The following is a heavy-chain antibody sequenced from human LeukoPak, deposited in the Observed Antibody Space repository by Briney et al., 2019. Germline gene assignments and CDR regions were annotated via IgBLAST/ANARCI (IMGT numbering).Heavy chain of an antibody. J-gene: IGHJ4*02. CDR3: ARAGYTISSYRFDY. D-gene: IGHD3-16*02. CDR2: IYTTGMT. Sequence: SETLSLTCSLSGGFINSYWWSWLRQPAGKGLEFIGRIYTTGMTNYNPSLKSRVSMSVDTSKNQFSLALRYVTAAHPAVYFCARAGYTISSYRFDYWGQGALVTVSS. V-gene: IGHV4-4*07. CDR1: GGFINSYW.